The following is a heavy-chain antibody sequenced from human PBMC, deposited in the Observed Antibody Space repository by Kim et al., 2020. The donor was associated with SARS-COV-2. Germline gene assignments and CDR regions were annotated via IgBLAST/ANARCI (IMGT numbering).Heavy chain of an antibody. CDR2: INHSGST. CDR3: ARGGSVVVPAAILLSVHFDY. D-gene: IGHD2-2*01. Sequence: SETLSLTCAVYGGSFSGYYWSWIRQPPGKGLEWIGEINHSGSTNYNPSLKSRVTISVDTSKNQFSLKLSSVTAADTAVYYCARGGSVVVPAAILLSVHFDYWGQGTLVTVSS. V-gene: IGHV4-34*01. J-gene: IGHJ4*02. CDR1: GGSFSGYY.